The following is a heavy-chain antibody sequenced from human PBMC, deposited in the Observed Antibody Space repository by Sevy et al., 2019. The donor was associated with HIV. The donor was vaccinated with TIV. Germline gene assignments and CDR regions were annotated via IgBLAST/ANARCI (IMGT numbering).Heavy chain of an antibody. D-gene: IGHD3-22*01. J-gene: IGHJ4*02. CDR3: ASSDSSNYYYSSGYYPRFPHFDY. Sequence: GGSLRLSCAASGFTVSSNYMSWVRQAPGKGLEWVSVIYSGGSTYYADSVKGRFTISRDNSKNTLYLQMNSLRAEDTAVYYCASSDSSNYYYSSGYYPRFPHFDYWGQGTLVTVSS. CDR2: IYSGGST. CDR1: GFTVSSNY. V-gene: IGHV3-53*01.